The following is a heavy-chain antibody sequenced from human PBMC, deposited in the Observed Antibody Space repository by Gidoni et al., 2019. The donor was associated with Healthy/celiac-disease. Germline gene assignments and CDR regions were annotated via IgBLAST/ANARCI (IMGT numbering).Heavy chain of an antibody. D-gene: IGHD6-19*01. Sequence: QLQLQESGPGLVKPSETLSLTCTVSGGSISSSSYYWGWIRQPPGKGLEWIGSIYYSGSTYYNPSLKSRVTISVDTSKNQFSLKLSSVTAADTAVYYCARLIAVAGVWFDPWGQGTLVTVSS. CDR3: ARLIAVAGVWFDP. CDR2: IYYSGST. J-gene: IGHJ5*02. V-gene: IGHV4-39*01. CDR1: GGSISSSSYY.